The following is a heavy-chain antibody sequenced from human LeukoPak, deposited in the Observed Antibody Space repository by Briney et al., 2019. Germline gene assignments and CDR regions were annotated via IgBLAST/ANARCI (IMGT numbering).Heavy chain of an antibody. CDR2: ISGSGGST. CDR1: GFTFSSYA. J-gene: IGHJ4*02. Sequence: PGGSLRLSCAASGFTFSSYAMSWVRQAPGKGLEWVSAISGSGGSTYYADSVKGRFTISRDNPKNTLYLQMNRLRAEDTAAYFCAKRGVVIRVILVGFHKQAYYFDSWGQGALVTVSS. CDR3: AKRGVVIRVILVGFHKQAYYFDS. D-gene: IGHD3-22*01. V-gene: IGHV3-23*01.